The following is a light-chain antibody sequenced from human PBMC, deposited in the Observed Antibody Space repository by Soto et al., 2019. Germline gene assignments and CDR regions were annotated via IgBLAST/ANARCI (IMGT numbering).Light chain of an antibody. CDR3: HQYNSYSLT. CDR1: QIISSR. CDR2: DAN. Sequence: DIQMTHSPSILTASVGARVTITCRASQIISSRLAWYQQKPGKAPKILIYDANNLESGVPSRFSGSGSGTEFTLPVSRLQPDDFATYYCHQYNSYSLTFGGGTKVEIK. V-gene: IGKV1-5*01. J-gene: IGKJ4*01.